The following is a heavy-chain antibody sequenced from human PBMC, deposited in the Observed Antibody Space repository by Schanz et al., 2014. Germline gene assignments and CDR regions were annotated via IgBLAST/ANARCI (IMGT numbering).Heavy chain of an antibody. CDR1: GFTFSDYY. V-gene: IGHV3-11*01. D-gene: IGHD3-10*01. CDR2: ISSRGTTI. Sequence: QVQLEESGGGLVTPGGSLRLSCAASGFTFSDYYMSWIRQAPGKGLECISYISSRGTTIYYADSVKGRFTISRDNAENSLYLQMSSQIAEDTAVYYCASSSYRILSYYYAMDVWGQGTTVTVSS. J-gene: IGHJ6*02. CDR3: ASSSYRILSYYYAMDV.